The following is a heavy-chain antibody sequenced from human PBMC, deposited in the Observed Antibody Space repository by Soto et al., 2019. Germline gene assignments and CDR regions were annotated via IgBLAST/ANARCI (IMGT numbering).Heavy chain of an antibody. J-gene: IGHJ4*02. CDR2: INSDSSTI. Sequence: EVQLVESGGGLVQPGGSLRLSCAASGFTFSNYRMNWVRQAPGKGLEWVSFINSDSSTIYYADSVKGRFTISRDNAKNSLYLRMNSLRDEDTAVYYCARDGDDIAAAGSYFDNWGQGTLVTVSS. V-gene: IGHV3-48*02. CDR1: GFTFSNYR. D-gene: IGHD6-13*01. CDR3: ARDGDDIAAAGSYFDN.